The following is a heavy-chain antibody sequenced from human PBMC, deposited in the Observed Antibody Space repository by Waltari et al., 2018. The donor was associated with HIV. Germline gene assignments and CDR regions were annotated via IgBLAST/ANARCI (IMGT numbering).Heavy chain of an antibody. Sequence: QIRLFQSGHEVRKPGDSVTVSCKTSGYTFLNYHVTWVRQSLGQRPEWMGGITRYPANTKYTRESQCRVTLTTDAAASIAYLQLRDLRVDDTAIYFCTRGHIWGSYRYFDYWGPGTRVTVS. CDR1: GYTFLNYH. D-gene: IGHD3-16*02. V-gene: IGHV1-18*01. CDR3: TRGHIWGSYRYFDY. CDR2: ITRYPANT. J-gene: IGHJ4*02.